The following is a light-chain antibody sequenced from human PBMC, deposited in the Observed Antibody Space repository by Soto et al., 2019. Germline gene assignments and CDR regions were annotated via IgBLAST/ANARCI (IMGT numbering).Light chain of an antibody. Sequence: QSALTQPTSASGSPGQSVTISCTGTSSVVGGYNYVSWYQQYPGRAPKLMIYEVTKRPSGVPDRFSGSKSGNTASLTVSGLQAKDDADYYCSSYAASNNFYFVFGGGTKLTVL. CDR3: SSYAASNNFYFV. CDR2: EVT. V-gene: IGLV2-8*01. J-gene: IGLJ3*02. CDR1: SSVVGGYNY.